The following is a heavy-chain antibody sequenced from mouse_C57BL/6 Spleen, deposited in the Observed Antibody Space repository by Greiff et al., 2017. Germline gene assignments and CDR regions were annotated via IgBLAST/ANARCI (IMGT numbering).Heavy chain of an antibody. V-gene: IGHV1-19*01. CDR3: ARNYYGSGLDD. CDR2: INPYNGGT. CDR1: GYTFPDYY. Sequence: EVQLVESGPVLVKPGASVKMSCKASGYTFPDYYMNWVKQSHGKSLEWIGVINPYNGGTSYNQKFKGKATLTVDKSSSTAYMELNSLTSEDSAVYYCARNYYGSGLDDWGQGTTLTVSS. D-gene: IGHD1-1*01. J-gene: IGHJ2*01.